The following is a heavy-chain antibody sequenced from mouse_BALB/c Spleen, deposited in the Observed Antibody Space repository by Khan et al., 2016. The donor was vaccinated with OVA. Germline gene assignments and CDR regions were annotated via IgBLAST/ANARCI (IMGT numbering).Heavy chain of an antibody. D-gene: IGHD2-14*01. CDR3: ARHDRYFYAMDY. V-gene: IGHV2-6-1*01. Sequence: QVQLQQSGPGLVAPSQSLSITCTISGFSLTSYGVHWVRQPPGKGLEWLVVIWSDGSTTYNSALKSRLSISKDNSKSQVFLKMNSLQTDDTAMYYCARHDRYFYAMDYWGQGTSLTVSS. CDR2: IWSDGST. J-gene: IGHJ4*01. CDR1: GFSLTSYG.